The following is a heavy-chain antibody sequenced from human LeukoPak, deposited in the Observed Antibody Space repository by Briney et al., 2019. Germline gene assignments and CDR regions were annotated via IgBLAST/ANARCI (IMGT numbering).Heavy chain of an antibody. CDR1: GGSISSSNW. D-gene: IGHD2-15*01. CDR3: ARLYCSGGSCYYFDY. CDR2: IYHSGST. Sequence: PSGTLSLTCAVSGGSISSSNWWSWVRRPPGKGLEWIGEIYHSGSTNYNPSLKSRVTISVDKSKNQFSLKLSSVTAADTAVYYCARLYCSGGSCYYFDYWGQGTLVTVSS. J-gene: IGHJ4*02. V-gene: IGHV4-4*02.